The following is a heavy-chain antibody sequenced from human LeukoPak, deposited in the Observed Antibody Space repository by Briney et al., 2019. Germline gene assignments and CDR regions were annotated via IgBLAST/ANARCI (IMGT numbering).Heavy chain of an antibody. D-gene: IGHD3-22*01. Sequence: PGGSLRLSRAASGFTFSSYAMSWVRQAPGKGLEWVSAISGSGGSTYYADSVKGRFTISRDNSKNTLYLQMNSLRAEDTAVYYCAKDDYYDSSGRLYYWGQGTLVTVSS. J-gene: IGHJ4*02. V-gene: IGHV3-23*01. CDR1: GFTFSSYA. CDR3: AKDDYYDSSGRLYY. CDR2: ISGSGGST.